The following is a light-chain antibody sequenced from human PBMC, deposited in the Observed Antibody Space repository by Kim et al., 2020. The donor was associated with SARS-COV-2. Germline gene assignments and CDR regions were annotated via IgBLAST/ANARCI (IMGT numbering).Light chain of an antibody. Sequence: SPGERATLSCRASQSVSSTYLAWYQQKPGQAPRLLIYGASSRATGIADRFSGSGSGTDFTLTISRLEPEDFAVYYCQQYDSSPMYTFGQGTKLEI. CDR3: QQYDSSPMYT. J-gene: IGKJ2*01. CDR2: GAS. V-gene: IGKV3-20*01. CDR1: QSVSSTY.